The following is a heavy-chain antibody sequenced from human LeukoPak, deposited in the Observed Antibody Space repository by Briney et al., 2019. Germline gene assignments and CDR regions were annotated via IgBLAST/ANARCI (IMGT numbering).Heavy chain of an antibody. V-gene: IGHV4-59*01. CDR2: IYYTGGT. J-gene: IGHJ4*02. CDR1: GDSTNAYY. CDR3: ARVRDGPRGTHFAF. D-gene: IGHD3-10*01. Sequence: SETLSLTCTVSGDSTNAYYWGWIRQSPGKGLQYIGYIYYTGGTHYSPSLHSRVTMSIDTSKNQFSLKLHSVTAADTAMYYCARVRDGPRGTHFAFWGQGTLVTVSS.